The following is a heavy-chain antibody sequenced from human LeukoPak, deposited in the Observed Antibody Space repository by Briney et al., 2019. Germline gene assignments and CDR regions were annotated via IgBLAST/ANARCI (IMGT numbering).Heavy chain of an antibody. J-gene: IGHJ4*02. CDR3: AKDKKSGGKYGDYALGY. CDR1: GFTFSSYS. V-gene: IGHV3-30-3*01. D-gene: IGHD4-17*01. Sequence: GGSLRLSCAASGFTFSSYSIHWVRQAPGKGLEWVTVISYDGGNKYYADSVKGRFTISRDNSKNTLYLQMNSLRAEDTAVYYCAKDKKSGGKYGDYALGYWGQGTLVTVSS. CDR2: ISYDGGNK.